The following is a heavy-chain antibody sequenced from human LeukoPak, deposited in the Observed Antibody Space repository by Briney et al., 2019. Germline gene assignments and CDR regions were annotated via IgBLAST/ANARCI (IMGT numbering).Heavy chain of an antibody. J-gene: IGHJ5*02. Sequence: ASVTVSCKASGYTFTSYYMHWVRQAPGQGLEWMGIINPSGGSTSYAQKFQGRVTMTRDTSTSTVYMELSGLRSEDTAVYYCARGGAEQQLVLSWFDPWGQGTLVTVSS. CDR1: GYTFTSYY. D-gene: IGHD6-13*01. V-gene: IGHV1-46*03. CDR2: INPSGGST. CDR3: ARGGAEQQLVLSWFDP.